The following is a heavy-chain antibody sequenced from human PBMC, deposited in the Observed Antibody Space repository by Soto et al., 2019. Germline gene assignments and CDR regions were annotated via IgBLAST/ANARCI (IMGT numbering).Heavy chain of an antibody. J-gene: IGHJ5*02. D-gene: IGHD3-22*01. CDR2: IYYSGST. CDR3: ARHLGYDSSGYYRNWFDP. V-gene: IGHV4-59*08. Sequence: QVQLQESGPGLVKPSETLSLTCTVSGGSISSYYWSWIRQPPGKGLEWIGYIYYSGSTNYNPSLKRRVTMTVDTSKSQFSLKLSPVTAADTAVYYCARHLGYDSSGYYRNWFDPWGQGTLVTVSS. CDR1: GGSISSYY.